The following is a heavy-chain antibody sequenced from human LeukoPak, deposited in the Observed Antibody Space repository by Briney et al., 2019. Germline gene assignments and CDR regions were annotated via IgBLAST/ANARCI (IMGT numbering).Heavy chain of an antibody. CDR3: AMDYYDSSGYPFCDY. CDR1: GGSISSYY. J-gene: IGHJ4*02. CDR2: IYTSGST. Sequence: SETLSLTCTVSGGSISSYYWSWIRQPAGKGLEWIGRIYTSGSTTYNPSLKSRVTMSADTSKNQLSLKLSSVTTADTAVYYCAMDYYDSSGYPFCDYWGQGTLVTVSS. V-gene: IGHV4-4*07. D-gene: IGHD3-22*01.